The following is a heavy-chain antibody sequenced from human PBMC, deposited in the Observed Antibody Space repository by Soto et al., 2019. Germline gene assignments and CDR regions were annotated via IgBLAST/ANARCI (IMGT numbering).Heavy chain of an antibody. J-gene: IGHJ4*02. D-gene: IGHD1-26*01. V-gene: IGHV3-30*18. CDR1: GFTFSHYA. Sequence: QVQLVESGGGVVQPGRSLRLSCAASGFTFSHYAMHWVRQAPGKGLEWVALMSYDGSNEYYADSVKGRFTISRDNSKTTLYLQMNSLRAEETAVYYCAKDGSHNFDYWGQGTLVTVSS. CDR3: AKDGSHNFDY. CDR2: MSYDGSNE.